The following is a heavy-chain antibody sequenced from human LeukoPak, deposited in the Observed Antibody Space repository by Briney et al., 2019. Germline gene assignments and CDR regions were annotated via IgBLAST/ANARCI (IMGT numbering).Heavy chain of an antibody. CDR1: GFTFSSYA. CDR2: ISSNGGST. D-gene: IGHD2-2*01. CDR3: AREDCGSTSCYFDY. Sequence: GGSLRLSCAASGFTFSSYAMHWVRQAPGKGLEYVSAISSNGGSTYYANSVKGRFTISRDNSKNTLYLQMGSLRAEDMAVYYCAREDCGSTSCYFDYLGQGTLVTVS. J-gene: IGHJ4*02. V-gene: IGHV3-64*01.